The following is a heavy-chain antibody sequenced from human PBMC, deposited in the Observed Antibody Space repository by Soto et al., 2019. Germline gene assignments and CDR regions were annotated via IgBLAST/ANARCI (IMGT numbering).Heavy chain of an antibody. D-gene: IGHD4-4*01. Sequence: GASVKVSCKASGGTFSSYAISWVRQAPGQGLEWMGGIIPIFGTANYAQKFQGRVTITADKSTSTAYMELSSLRSEDTAVYCRAXTTVAHHLYYYYYGMDVWGQGTTVTVSS. V-gene: IGHV1-69*06. CDR3: AXTTVAHHLYYYYYGMDV. CDR1: GGTFSSYA. CDR2: IIPIFGTA. J-gene: IGHJ6*02.